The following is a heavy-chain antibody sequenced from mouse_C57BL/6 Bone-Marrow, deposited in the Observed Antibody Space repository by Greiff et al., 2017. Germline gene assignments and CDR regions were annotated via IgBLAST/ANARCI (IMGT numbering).Heavy chain of an antibody. J-gene: IGHJ4*01. D-gene: IGHD2-4*01. CDR1: GYTFTDYY. V-gene: IGHV1-19*01. Sequence: VQLQQSGPVLVKPGASVKMSCKASGYTFTDYYMNWVKQSHGKSLEWIGVINPYNGGTSYNQKFKGKATLTVDKSSSTAYMELNSLTSEDSAVYYCARSYEYDAYYYAMDYWGQGTSVTVSS. CDR2: INPYNGGT. CDR3: ARSYEYDAYYYAMDY.